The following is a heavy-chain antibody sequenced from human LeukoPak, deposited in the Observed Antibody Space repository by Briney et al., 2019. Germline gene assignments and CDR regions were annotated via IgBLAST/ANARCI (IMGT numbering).Heavy chain of an antibody. CDR1: GFTFSSYS. J-gene: IGHJ6*04. CDR2: ISSSSSYI. Sequence: GGSLRLSCAASGFTFSSYSMNWVRPAPGKGLEWVSSISSSSSYIYYADSVKGRFTISRDNAKNSLYLQMNSLRAEDTAVYYCASDIVVVPAAIGSGMDVWGKGTTVTVSS. CDR3: ASDIVVVPAAIGSGMDV. V-gene: IGHV3-21*01. D-gene: IGHD2-2*01.